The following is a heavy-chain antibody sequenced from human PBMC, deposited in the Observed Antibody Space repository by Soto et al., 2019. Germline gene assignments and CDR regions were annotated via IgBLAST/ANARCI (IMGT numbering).Heavy chain of an antibody. CDR1: GDSINSRSYS. J-gene: IGHJ4*02. D-gene: IGHD2-21*02. CDR2: IYYSGRT. V-gene: IGHV4-39*01. CDR3: ARQRTSVVTQAYFDV. Sequence: PSETLSLTCTVPGDSINSRSYSWGWIRQPPGKGLEWIGSIYYSGRTSNNPSLRSRLSMSIDTTKDQFSLKLKSVTAADTALYFCARQRTSVVTQAYFDVWGPGSLVTVSS.